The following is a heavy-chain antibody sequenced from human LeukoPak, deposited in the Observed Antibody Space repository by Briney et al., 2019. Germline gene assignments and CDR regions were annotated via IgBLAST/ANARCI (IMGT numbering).Heavy chain of an antibody. CDR1: GYTFTSHD. Sequence: ASVKVSCKASGYTFTSHDINWVRQATGQGLEWMRWLNPNSGNTGYAQKFQDRVTITRNTSISTAYMELSSLRSEDTAVYYCARRVGYAAFDIWGQGTMVTVSS. CDR2: LNPNSGNT. J-gene: IGHJ3*02. D-gene: IGHD3-16*01. V-gene: IGHV1-8*03. CDR3: ARRVGYAAFDI.